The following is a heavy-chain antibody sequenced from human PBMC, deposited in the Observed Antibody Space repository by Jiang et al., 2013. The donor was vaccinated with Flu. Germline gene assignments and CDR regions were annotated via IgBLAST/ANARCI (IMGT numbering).Heavy chain of an antibody. Sequence: QSGAEVKKPGASVKVSCKASGYIFTRYHFHWVRQAPGQGLEWVGVIFTTGGSTNYAQKFQGRVTMTRDTSTNTVYMEVSSLRSDDTAVYFCAREIREADGFXIWGQGTSGHRLF. CDR2: IFTTGGST. CDR3: AREIREADGFXI. V-gene: IGHV1-46*01. J-gene: IGHJ3*02. CDR1: GYIFTRYH.